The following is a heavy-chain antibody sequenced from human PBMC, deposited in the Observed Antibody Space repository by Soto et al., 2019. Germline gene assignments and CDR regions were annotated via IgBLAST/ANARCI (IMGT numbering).Heavy chain of an antibody. CDR3: ATQGVGKLHGLVDV. V-gene: IGHV4-59*08. D-gene: IGHD3-10*01. J-gene: IGHJ6*02. CDR2: ISKSGFT. CDR1: SVSINSFTNHY. Sequence: QAQLQTSGPGLVKPSETLSLTCTVSSVSINSFTNHYCSWIRQPPGKGLEWVGYISKSGFTRYNPSLSSRVHLSVDTSKNQFSLTLSSVPAAGTTLYFCATQGVGKLHGLVDVWGQGTTVTVSS.